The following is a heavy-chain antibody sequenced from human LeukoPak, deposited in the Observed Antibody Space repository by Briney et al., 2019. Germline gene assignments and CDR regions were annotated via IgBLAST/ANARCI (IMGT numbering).Heavy chain of an antibody. V-gene: IGHV3-23*01. J-gene: IGHJ6*02. D-gene: IGHD1-26*01. Sequence: GGSLRLSCAASGFTFSSYAMSWVRQAPGKGLEWVSAISGSGGSTYYADSVKGRFTISRDNSKNTLYLQMNSLRAEDTAVYYCAKSYPWFYYYYYGMDVWGQGTTVTVSS. CDR1: GFTFSSYA. CDR3: AKSYPWFYYYYYGMDV. CDR2: ISGSGGST.